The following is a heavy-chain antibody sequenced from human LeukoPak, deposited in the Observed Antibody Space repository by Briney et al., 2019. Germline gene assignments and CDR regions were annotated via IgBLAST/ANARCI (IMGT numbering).Heavy chain of an antibody. D-gene: IGHD6-19*01. V-gene: IGHV3-7*05. CDR3: ARYTVIGWYVKYFDY. Sequence: PGGSLRLSCAVSEFTVSSHYMSWVRQVPGKELEWVANIKQDGSEKYYVDSVKGRFTVSRDNAKNSLYLQMNSLRGEDTAVYYCARYTVIGWYVKYFDYWGQGTLVTVSS. J-gene: IGHJ4*02. CDR1: EFTVSSHY. CDR2: IKQDGSEK.